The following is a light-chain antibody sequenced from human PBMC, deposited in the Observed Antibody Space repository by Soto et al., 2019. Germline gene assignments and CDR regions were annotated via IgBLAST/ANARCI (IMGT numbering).Light chain of an antibody. CDR3: AEWDVSRYGYV. V-gene: IGLV1-44*01. J-gene: IGLJ1*01. CDR1: SSNIGSHT. CDR2: SNN. Sequence: QSVLTQPPSASGTPGQRVTISCSGSSSNIGSHTVNWYQQLPGTAPKLLIYSNNQRPSGVPDRFSGSKSGTSASLAISGLQSEDEADYYCAEWDVSRYGYVFGTGTKVSVL.